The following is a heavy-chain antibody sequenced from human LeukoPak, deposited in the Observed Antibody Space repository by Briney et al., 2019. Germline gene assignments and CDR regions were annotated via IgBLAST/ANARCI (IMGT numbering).Heavy chain of an antibody. CDR1: GGSFSGYY. Sequence: SETLSLTCAVYGGSFSGYYWSWIRQPPGKGLEWIGEINHSGSTNYNPSLKSRVTISVDTSKSQFSLKLSSVTAADTAVYYCSRWIQLWLRSGFDLWGRGTLVTVSS. V-gene: IGHV4-34*01. CDR2: INHSGST. CDR3: SRWIQLWLRSGFDL. J-gene: IGHJ2*01. D-gene: IGHD5-18*01.